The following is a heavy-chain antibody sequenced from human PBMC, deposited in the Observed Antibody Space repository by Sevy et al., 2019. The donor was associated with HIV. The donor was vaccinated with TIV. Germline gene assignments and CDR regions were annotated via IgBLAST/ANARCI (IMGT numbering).Heavy chain of an antibody. CDR2: INSDSGVT. CDR1: GYIFTDYY. Sequence: ASVKVSCKASGYIFTDYYMHWVRQAPGQGLEWMAWINSDSGVTNYAQRFQGEVTVTRDTSLSTAYLELSRLKSNDTAIYYCARLTTQPTSDLYGMDVWGQGTRVTVS. J-gene: IGHJ6*02. V-gene: IGHV1-2*02. CDR3: ARLTTQPTSDLYGMDV. D-gene: IGHD4-4*01.